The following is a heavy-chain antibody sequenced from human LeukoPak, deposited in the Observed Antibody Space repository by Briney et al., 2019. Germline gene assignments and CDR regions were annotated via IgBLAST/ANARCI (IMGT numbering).Heavy chain of an antibody. Sequence: PAGSLTLSCEDSGFTFSAYAMAWVRPAPGKGLEWVDRIKSNNDGGTTCYATPVKGRVTISRDDSKNTLYLQMNNLKTEDTAVYYCTTFPSGFDIWGQGTVVSVSS. J-gene: IGHJ3*02. CDR2: IKSNNDGGTT. D-gene: IGHD3-3*01. V-gene: IGHV3-15*05. CDR3: TTFPSGFDI. CDR1: GFTFSAYA.